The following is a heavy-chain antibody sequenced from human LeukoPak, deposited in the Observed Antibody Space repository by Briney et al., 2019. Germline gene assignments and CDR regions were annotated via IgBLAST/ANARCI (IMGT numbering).Heavy chain of an antibody. CDR2: INPNSGGT. CDR3: ARDLGYYYDSSGYSTRLWFDP. J-gene: IGHJ5*02. Sequence: GASVKVSCKASGYTFTGYYMHWVRQAPGQGLEWMGWINPNSGGTNYAQKFQGRVTMTRDTSISTAYMELSRLRSDDTAVCYCARDLGYYYDSSGYSTRLWFDPWGQGTLVTVSS. V-gene: IGHV1-2*02. D-gene: IGHD3-22*01. CDR1: GYTFTGYY.